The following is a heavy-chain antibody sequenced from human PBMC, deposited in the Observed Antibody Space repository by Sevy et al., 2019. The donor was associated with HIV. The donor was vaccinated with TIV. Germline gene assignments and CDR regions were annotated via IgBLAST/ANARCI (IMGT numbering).Heavy chain of an antibody. CDR2: ISWNGGYI. J-gene: IGHJ5*02. Sequence: GGSLRLSCAASGFTFDDYAMHWVRLVPGKGLEWVSGISWNGGYIAYADSVKGRFTISRDNAKNSLYLQMNSLRAEDMAFYDCAKGQGRSSSWPGDWFDPWGQGTLVTVSS. CDR3: AKGQGRSSSWPGDWFDP. CDR1: GFTFDDYA. D-gene: IGHD6-13*01. V-gene: IGHV3-9*03.